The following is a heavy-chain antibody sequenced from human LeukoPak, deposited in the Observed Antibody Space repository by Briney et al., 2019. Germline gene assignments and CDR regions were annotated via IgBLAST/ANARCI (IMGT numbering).Heavy chain of an antibody. D-gene: IGHD6-19*01. Sequence: GGSLRLSCAASGFTFSSYAMHWVRQAPGKGLEWGSFIRYDGSIKYYADSVEGRFTISRDNSKNTLYLQMNSLRADDTAVYYCARGIAVAGTELADWGQGTLVTVSA. CDR3: ARGIAVAGTELAD. V-gene: IGHV3-30*02. J-gene: IGHJ4*02. CDR1: GFTFSSYA. CDR2: IRYDGSIK.